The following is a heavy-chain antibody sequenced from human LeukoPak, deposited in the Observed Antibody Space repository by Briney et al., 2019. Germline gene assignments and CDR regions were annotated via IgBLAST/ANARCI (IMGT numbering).Heavy chain of an antibody. CDR2: IIPIFGTA. V-gene: IGHV1-69*13. D-gene: IGHD6-6*01. Sequence: SVKDSCKASGGTFSSYAISWVRQAPGQGLEWMGGIIPIFGTANYAQKFQGRVTITADESTSTAYMELSSLRSEDTAVYYCARDHRVPSPLYYYYYMDVWGKGTTVTVSS. J-gene: IGHJ6*03. CDR1: GGTFSSYA. CDR3: ARDHRVPSPLYYYYYMDV.